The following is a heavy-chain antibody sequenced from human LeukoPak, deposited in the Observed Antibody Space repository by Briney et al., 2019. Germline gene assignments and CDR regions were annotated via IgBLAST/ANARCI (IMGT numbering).Heavy chain of an antibody. CDR2: IIAISGTA. V-gene: IGHV1-69*01. D-gene: IGHD4-17*01. J-gene: IGHJ4*02. CDR3: ARDPGYGDSRFDY. Sequence: KISCKGSGYSFTSYWIGWVRQAPGQGLEWMGGIIAISGTANYAQKFQGRVTITADESTSTAYMELSSLRSEDTAVYYCARDPGYGDSRFDYWGQGTLVTVSS. CDR1: GYSFTSYW.